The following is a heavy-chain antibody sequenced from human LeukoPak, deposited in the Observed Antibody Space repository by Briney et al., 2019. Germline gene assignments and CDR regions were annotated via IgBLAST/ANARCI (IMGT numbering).Heavy chain of an antibody. CDR1: GHSTSSGYY. V-gene: IGHV4-38-2*01. CDR3: ARLPWVEGYYFDY. J-gene: IGHJ4*02. Sequence: PSETLSLTCAVSGHSTSSGYYWGWIRQPPGKGLEWIGSIYHSGSTYYNPSLKSRVTISVDTSKNQFSLKLSSVTAADTAVYYCARLPWVEGYYFDYWGQGTLVTVSS. CDR2: IYHSGST. D-gene: IGHD1-1*01.